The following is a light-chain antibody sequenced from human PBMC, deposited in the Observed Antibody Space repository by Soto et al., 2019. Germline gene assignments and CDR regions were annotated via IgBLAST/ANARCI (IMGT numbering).Light chain of an antibody. Sequence: AIRMTQSQSSFSASTGDRVTITCRASQGISSYLAWYQQKPGKAPKLLIYAASTLQSGVPSRFSGSGSGTDFTLTISWLQSEDFATYYCQQYYSYPLTFGGGTKVAIK. CDR3: QQYYSYPLT. J-gene: IGKJ4*01. CDR1: QGISSY. V-gene: IGKV1-8*01. CDR2: AAS.